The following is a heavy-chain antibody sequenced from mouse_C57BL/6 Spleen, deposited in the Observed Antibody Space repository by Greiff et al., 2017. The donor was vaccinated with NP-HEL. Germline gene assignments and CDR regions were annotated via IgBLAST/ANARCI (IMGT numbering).Heavy chain of an antibody. D-gene: IGHD2-4*01. Sequence: DVKLVESGGGLVQPGGSLSLSWAASGFTFTDYYMSWVRQPPGKALEWLGFIRNKANGYTTEYSASVKGRFTISRDNSQSILYLQMNALRAEDSATYYCARSPLYDYDGAWFAYWGQGTLVTVSA. CDR2: IRNKANGYTT. CDR1: GFTFTDYY. J-gene: IGHJ3*01. V-gene: IGHV7-3*01. CDR3: ARSPLYDYDGAWFAY.